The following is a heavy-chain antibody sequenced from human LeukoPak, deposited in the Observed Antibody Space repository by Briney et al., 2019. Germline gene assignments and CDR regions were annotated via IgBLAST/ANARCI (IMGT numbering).Heavy chain of an antibody. CDR3: AAERDDYNYEKYFDY. J-gene: IGHJ4*02. CDR1: GGSISSYH. Sequence: SETLSLTCTVAGGSISSYHWSWIRQPGGRGVEGIGRIYTSGSTNYTPSLKSRVTMSVDTSKNPFSLRLSSVTAADTALYYCAAERDDYNYEKYFDYWGQGTLVTVSS. D-gene: IGHD5-24*01. V-gene: IGHV4-4*07. CDR2: IYTSGST.